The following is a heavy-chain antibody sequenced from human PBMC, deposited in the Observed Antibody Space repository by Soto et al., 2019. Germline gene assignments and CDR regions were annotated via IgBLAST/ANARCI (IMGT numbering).Heavy chain of an antibody. CDR1: GGSISSSSYY. Sequence: PSETLSLTCTVSGGSISSSSYYWGWNRQPPGKGLEWIGSIYYSGSTYYNPSLKSRVTISVDTSKNQFSLKLSSVTAADTAVYYCARHLLGAFDYWGQGTLVTVSS. J-gene: IGHJ4*02. CDR2: IYYSGST. V-gene: IGHV4-39*01. D-gene: IGHD2-8*02. CDR3: ARHLLGAFDY.